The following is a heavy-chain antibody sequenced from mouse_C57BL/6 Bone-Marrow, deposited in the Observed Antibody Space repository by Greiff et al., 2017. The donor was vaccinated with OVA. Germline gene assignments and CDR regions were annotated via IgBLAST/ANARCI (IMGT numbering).Heavy chain of an antibody. CDR1: GYSFTGYY. Sequence: EVKLVESGPELVKPGASVKISCKASGYSFTGYYMNWVKQSPEKSLEWIGELNPSTGGTTYNQKFKAKATLTVDKSSSTAYMQLKSLTSEDSAVYYCARGGTSPFAYWGQGTLVTVSA. V-gene: IGHV1-42*01. CDR2: LNPSTGGT. CDR3: ARGGTSPFAY. D-gene: IGHD4-1*01. J-gene: IGHJ3*01.